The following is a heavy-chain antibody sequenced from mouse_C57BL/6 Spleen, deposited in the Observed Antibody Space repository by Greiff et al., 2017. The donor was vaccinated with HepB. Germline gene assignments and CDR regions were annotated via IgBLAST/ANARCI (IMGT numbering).Heavy chain of an antibody. CDR3: ASLYYGNYDYAMDY. V-gene: IGHV5-15*01. Sequence: EVQWVESGGGLVQPGGSLKLSCAASGFTFSDYGMAWVRQAPRKGPEWVAFISNLAYSIYYADTVTGRFTISRENAKNTLYLEMSSLRSEDTAMYYCASLYYGNYDYAMDYWGQGTSVTVSS. CDR2: ISNLAYSI. CDR1: GFTFSDYG. J-gene: IGHJ4*01. D-gene: IGHD2-1*01.